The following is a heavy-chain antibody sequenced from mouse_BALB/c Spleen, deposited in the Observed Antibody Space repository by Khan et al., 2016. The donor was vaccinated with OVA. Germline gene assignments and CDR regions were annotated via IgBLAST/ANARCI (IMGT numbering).Heavy chain of an antibody. CDR3: AGREGRRGDFDY. Sequence: QVQLKESGAELARPGASVKLSCKASGYTFTNYWMQWVRQRPGQGLEWIGAIYPGAGDSTYTQKFKDKATLTADTSSTTAYMELSNLASEDSAVSYCAGREGRRGDFDYWGQGTTLTISS. J-gene: IGHJ2*01. CDR1: GYTFTNYW. CDR2: IYPGAGDS. V-gene: IGHV1-87*01.